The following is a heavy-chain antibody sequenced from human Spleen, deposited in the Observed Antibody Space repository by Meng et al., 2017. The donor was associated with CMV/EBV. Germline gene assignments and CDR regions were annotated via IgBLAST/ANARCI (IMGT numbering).Heavy chain of an antibody. CDR2: IRYDGSNK. Sequence: GGSLRLSCAASGFTFSSYGMHWVRQAPGKGLEWVAFIRYDGSNKYYADSVKGRFTISRDNSKSTLYLQMNSLRAEDTAVYYCARSLGFLEDYWGQGTLVTVSS. V-gene: IGHV3-30*02. J-gene: IGHJ4*02. D-gene: IGHD3-3*01. CDR1: GFTFSSYG. CDR3: ARSLGFLEDY.